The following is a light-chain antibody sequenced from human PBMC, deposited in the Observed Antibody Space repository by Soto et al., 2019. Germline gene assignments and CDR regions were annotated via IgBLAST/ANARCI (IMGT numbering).Light chain of an antibody. J-gene: IGKJ1*01. CDR3: QQYHSPPLT. Sequence: EIVMTQSPATLSVSPGEGATFSCRASQSINTKIAWYQLKPGQAPRLLIYDASIRATGIPARFSGSGSGTEFSLTINSLQSEDFGVYFCQQYHSPPLTFGQGTKVDIK. CDR2: DAS. CDR1: QSINTK. V-gene: IGKV3-15*01.